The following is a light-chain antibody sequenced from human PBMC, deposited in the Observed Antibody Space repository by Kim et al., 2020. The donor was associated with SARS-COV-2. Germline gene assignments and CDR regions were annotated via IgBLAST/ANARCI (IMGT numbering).Light chain of an antibody. V-gene: IGLV2-14*03. CDR2: DVT. CDR3: SSYRTGSSLL. Sequence: GQSITISCPGTNSDVGGYNYVSWYQQHPGKVPKVIIFDVTNRPSGVSNRFSGSKSGNTASLTISGLQAEDEADYYCSSYRTGSSLLFGGGTQLTVL. J-gene: IGLJ3*02. CDR1: NSDVGGYNY.